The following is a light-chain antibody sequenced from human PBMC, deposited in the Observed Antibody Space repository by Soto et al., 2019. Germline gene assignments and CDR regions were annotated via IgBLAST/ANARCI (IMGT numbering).Light chain of an antibody. Sequence: NFMLTQPHSVSESPGKKVTISCTRSSGSIASNYVQWYQQRPGSAPTTVIYEDNQRPSGVPDRFSGSIDSSSNSASLTISGLKTEDEADYYCQSYDSSNVVFGGGTKLTVL. J-gene: IGLJ2*01. CDR3: QSYDSSNVV. CDR2: EDN. CDR1: SGSIASNY. V-gene: IGLV6-57*04.